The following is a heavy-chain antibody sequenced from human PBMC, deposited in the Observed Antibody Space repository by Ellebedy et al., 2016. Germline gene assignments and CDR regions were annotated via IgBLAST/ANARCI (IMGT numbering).Heavy chain of an antibody. V-gene: IGHV1-18*01. CDR3: ARESRGGSFYYDSIDAFDI. D-gene: IGHD3-22*01. Sequence: ASVKVSCKASGGTFSSYGISWVRQAPGQGLEWMGWISAYNGNTNYAQKLQGRVTMTTDTSTSTAYMELRSLRSDDTAVYYCARESRGGSFYYDSIDAFDIWGQGTMVTVSS. CDR2: ISAYNGNT. CDR1: GGTFSSYG. J-gene: IGHJ3*02.